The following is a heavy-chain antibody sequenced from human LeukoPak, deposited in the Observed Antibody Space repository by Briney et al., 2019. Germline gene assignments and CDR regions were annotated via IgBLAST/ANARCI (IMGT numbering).Heavy chain of an antibody. CDR2: ISSSSSYI. D-gene: IGHD2-15*01. V-gene: IGHV3-21*01. Sequence: GGSLRLSCAASGFTVSSNYMSWVRQAPGKGLKWVSSISSSSSYIYYADSVKGRFTISRDNAKNSLYLQMNSLRAEDTAVYYCARDFCSGGSCYGAFDIWGQGTMVTVSS. CDR3: ARDFCSGGSCYGAFDI. CDR1: GFTVSSNY. J-gene: IGHJ3*02.